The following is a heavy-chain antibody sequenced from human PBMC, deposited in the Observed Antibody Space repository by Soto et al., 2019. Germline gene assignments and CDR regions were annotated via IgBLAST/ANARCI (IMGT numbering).Heavy chain of an antibody. CDR3: AKDFGGDYDFWSGYYPHYYSYGMDV. D-gene: IGHD3-3*01. Sequence: GGSLRLSCAASGFTFSSYAMSWVRQAPGKGLEWVSAISGSGGSTYYADSVKGRFTISRDNSKNTLYLQMNSLRAEDTAVYYCAKDFGGDYDFWSGYYPHYYSYGMDVWGQGTTVTVSS. CDR1: GFTFSSYA. V-gene: IGHV3-23*01. CDR2: ISGSGGST. J-gene: IGHJ6*02.